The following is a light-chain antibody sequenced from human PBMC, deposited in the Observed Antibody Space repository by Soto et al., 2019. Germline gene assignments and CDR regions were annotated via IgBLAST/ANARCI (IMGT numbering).Light chain of an antibody. CDR2: DVS. CDR1: SSDVGGYNY. V-gene: IGLV2-11*01. J-gene: IGLJ1*01. CDR3: CSYAGSYTLYV. Sequence: QSVLTQPRSVSGPPGQSVTISCTGTSSDVGGYNYVSWYQQHPGKAPKLMIYDVSKRPSGVPDRFSGSKSGNTASLTISGLQAEDEADYYCCSYAGSYTLYVFGTGTQLTVL.